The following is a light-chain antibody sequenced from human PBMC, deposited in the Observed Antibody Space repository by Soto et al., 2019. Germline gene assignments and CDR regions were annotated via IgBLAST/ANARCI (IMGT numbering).Light chain of an antibody. CDR2: LNNDGSH. Sequence: QSVLTQSPSASASLGASVKLTCSLSSGHSSYSIAWHQQQPEKGPRYLMKLNNDGSHSKGDGIPDRFSGSSSGAERYLTISSLQSEDEADYDCQTWATYGVFGGGTTLTVL. CDR1: SGHSSYS. V-gene: IGLV4-69*01. J-gene: IGLJ2*01. CDR3: QTWATYGV.